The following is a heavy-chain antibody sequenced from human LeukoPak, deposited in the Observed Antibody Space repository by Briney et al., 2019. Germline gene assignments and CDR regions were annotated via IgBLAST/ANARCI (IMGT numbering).Heavy chain of an antibody. CDR1: GYTFTSYH. CDR3: AREAITIFGLVRTQTTKGPHRFDP. CDR2: INPSGGST. D-gene: IGHD3-3*01. V-gene: IGHV1-46*01. J-gene: IGHJ5*02. Sequence: ASVKVSCKAPGYTFTSYHMHWVRQAPGQGLEWMGIINPSGGSTNYARRFRGRVTMTRDMSTGTVYMELSSLTSEDTAVYYCAREAITIFGLVRTQTTKGPHRFDPWGQGTLVTVSS.